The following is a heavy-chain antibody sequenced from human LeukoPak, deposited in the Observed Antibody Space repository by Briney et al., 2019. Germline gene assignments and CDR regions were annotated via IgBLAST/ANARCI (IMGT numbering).Heavy chain of an antibody. CDR3: ARTRYYYNSRSYGAPYYFDY. CDR1: GGSVSNTLYY. V-gene: IGHV4-39*01. Sequence: PSETLSLTCTVSGGSVSNTLYYWGWIRQFPGKGLEWIGSIYYSGSTYYNPSLKSRVTISVDTSKNQFSLKLSSVTAADTAVYYCARTRYYYNSRSYGAPYYFDYWGQGTLVTVSS. J-gene: IGHJ4*02. D-gene: IGHD3-10*01. CDR2: IYYSGST.